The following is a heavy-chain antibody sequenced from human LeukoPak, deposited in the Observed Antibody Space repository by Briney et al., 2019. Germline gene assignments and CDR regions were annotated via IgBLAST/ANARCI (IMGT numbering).Heavy chain of an antibody. Sequence: KASETLSLTCTVSGGSISSGGYYWSWIRQPPGKGLEWIGYIYHSGSTYYNPSLKSRVTISVDRSKNQFSLKLSSVTAADTAVYYCARDREQWLVNDAFDIWGQGTMVTVSS. D-gene: IGHD6-19*01. CDR3: ARDREQWLVNDAFDI. J-gene: IGHJ3*02. CDR2: IYHSGST. V-gene: IGHV4-30-2*01. CDR1: GGSISSGGYY.